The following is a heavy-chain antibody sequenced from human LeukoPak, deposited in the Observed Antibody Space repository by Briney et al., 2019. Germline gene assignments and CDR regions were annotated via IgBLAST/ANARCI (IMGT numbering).Heavy chain of an antibody. CDR3: ARAGYYDSSGLPYYYYGMDV. CDR1: GYQFISYT. Sequence: GASVKVSCKASGYQFISYTMSWVRQAPGQGLEWMGWINTKTANPTYAQDFTGRFVFSLDTSVSTAYLQISGLKAGDTAVYYCARAGYYDSSGLPYYYYGMDVWGQGTTVTVSS. D-gene: IGHD3-22*01. CDR2: INTKTANP. J-gene: IGHJ6*02. V-gene: IGHV7-4-1*02.